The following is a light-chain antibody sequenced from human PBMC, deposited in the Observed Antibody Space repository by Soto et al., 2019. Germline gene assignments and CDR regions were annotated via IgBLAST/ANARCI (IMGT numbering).Light chain of an antibody. CDR2: GAS. CDR1: QSVSSSY. V-gene: IGKV3-20*01. J-gene: IGKJ4*01. Sequence: EIVLMQSPGTLSLSPGERATLSCRASQSVSSSYLAWYQQKPGQAPRLLIDGASSRATGIPDRFSGSRSGTDFTLTISRLEPEDFAVYYCQRYGSSPPLTFGGGTKVEIK. CDR3: QRYGSSPPLT.